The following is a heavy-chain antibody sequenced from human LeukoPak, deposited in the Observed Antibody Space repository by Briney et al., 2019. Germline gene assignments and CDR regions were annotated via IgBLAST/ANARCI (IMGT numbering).Heavy chain of an antibody. V-gene: IGHV3-21*01. CDR2: ISSSSSYI. Sequence: TGGSLRLSCAASGFTFSSYSMNWVRQAPGKGLEWVSSISSSSSYIYYADSVKGRFTISRDNAKNSLYLQMNSLRAEDTAVYYCARVNFVDYDILTGLYYYYYYMDVWGKGTTVTISS. CDR3: ARVNFVDYDILTGLYYYYYYMDV. D-gene: IGHD3-9*01. CDR1: GFTFSSYS. J-gene: IGHJ6*03.